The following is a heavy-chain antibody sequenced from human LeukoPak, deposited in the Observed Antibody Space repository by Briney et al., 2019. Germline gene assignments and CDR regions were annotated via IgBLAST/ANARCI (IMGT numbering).Heavy chain of an antibody. V-gene: IGHV4-34*01. D-gene: IGHD3-10*01. CDR1: GGSFSGYY. CDR2: INHSGST. CDR3: ARGGGYGSGTYRFDY. J-gene: IGHJ4*02. Sequence: SETLSLTCAVYGGSFSGYYWSWIRQPPGKGLEWIGEINHSGSTNYNPSLKSRVTISVDTSKNQFSLKLSSVTAADTAVYYCARGGGYGSGTYRFDYWGQGTLVTVSS.